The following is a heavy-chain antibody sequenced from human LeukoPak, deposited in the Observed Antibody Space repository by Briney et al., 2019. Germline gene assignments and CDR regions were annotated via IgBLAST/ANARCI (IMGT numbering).Heavy chain of an antibody. V-gene: IGHV4-34*01. J-gene: IGHJ4*02. CDR1: GGSFRGYY. CDR3: ARKGCGGDCYRFDY. D-gene: IGHD2-21*02. CDR2: INHSGST. Sequence: PAETLSLTCAVYGGSFRGYYWSWIRQPPGKGLEWIGEINHSGSTNYNPSLKSRVTISLDTSMKKFSLKLNSVTAADTAVYYCARKGCGGDCYRFDYWGQGTLVTVSS.